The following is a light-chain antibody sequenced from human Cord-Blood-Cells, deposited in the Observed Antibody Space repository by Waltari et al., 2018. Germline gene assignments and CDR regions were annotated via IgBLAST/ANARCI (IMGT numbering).Light chain of an antibody. J-gene: IGLJ2*01. Sequence: QSALTQPASVSGSPGQSITISCTGTSSDVGGYNHVPWYQQHPGKAPKLMIYDVSKRPSGVSNRCSGSKSGNTASLTISGLQAEDEADYYCSSYTSSSTPVVFGGGTKLTVL. CDR2: DVS. V-gene: IGLV2-14*01. CDR1: SSDVGGYNH. CDR3: SSYTSSSTPVV.